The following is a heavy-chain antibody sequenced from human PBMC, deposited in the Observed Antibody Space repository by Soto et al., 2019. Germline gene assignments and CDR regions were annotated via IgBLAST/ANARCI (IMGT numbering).Heavy chain of an antibody. D-gene: IGHD6-13*01. Sequence: PGGSLRLSCVASGFTFSSYGMHWVRQAPGKGLEWVAVISYDGSNKYYADSVKGRFTISRDNSKNTLYLQMNSLRAEDTAVYYCAKNKEYRNSWYYYYYGMDVWGQGTTVTVSS. CDR1: GFTFSSYG. V-gene: IGHV3-30*18. CDR3: AKNKEYRNSWYYYYYGMDV. J-gene: IGHJ6*02. CDR2: ISYDGSNK.